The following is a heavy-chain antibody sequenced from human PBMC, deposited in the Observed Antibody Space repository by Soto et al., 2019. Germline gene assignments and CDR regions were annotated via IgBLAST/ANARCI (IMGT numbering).Heavy chain of an antibody. Sequence: LRLSCAASGFTFSSSEMYWVRQAPGKGLEWVSYIHPGGQIIFYADSVKGRFTISRDNAKNSVYLQMNSLRAEDTAVYYCARRGSSWGQGTMVTVSS. V-gene: IGHV3-48*03. CDR3: ARRGSS. CDR2: IHPGGQII. J-gene: IGHJ3*01. D-gene: IGHD2-2*01. CDR1: GFTFSSSE.